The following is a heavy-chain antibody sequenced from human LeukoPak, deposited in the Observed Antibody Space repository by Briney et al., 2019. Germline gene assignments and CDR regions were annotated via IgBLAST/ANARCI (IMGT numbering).Heavy chain of an antibody. D-gene: IGHD3-10*01. V-gene: IGHV1-2*02. CDR2: INPNSGAT. J-gene: IGHJ6*03. CDR1: GYTFTGYY. CDR3: ARDHEPMGAYYYSMDV. Sequence: GASVKVSCKASGYTFTGYYMHWVRQAPGQGLEWMGWINPNSGATNYAQKFQGRVTMTRDTSISTAYMELSRLRSDDTAVYYCARDHEPMGAYYYSMDVWGKGTTVTISS.